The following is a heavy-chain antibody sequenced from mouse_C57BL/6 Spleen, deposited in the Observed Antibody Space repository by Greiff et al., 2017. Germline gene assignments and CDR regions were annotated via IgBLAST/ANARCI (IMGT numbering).Heavy chain of an antibody. V-gene: IGHV1-55*01. Sequence: QVQLQQPGAELVKPGASVKMSCKASGYTFTSYWITWVKQRPGQGLEWIGDIYPGSGSTNYNEKFKSKAPLTVDTSSSTAYMQLISLTSEDSAVYYCAREATVVDYYAMDYWGQGTSVTVSA. D-gene: IGHD1-1*01. CDR1: GYTFTSYW. J-gene: IGHJ4*01. CDR3: AREATVVDYYAMDY. CDR2: IYPGSGST.